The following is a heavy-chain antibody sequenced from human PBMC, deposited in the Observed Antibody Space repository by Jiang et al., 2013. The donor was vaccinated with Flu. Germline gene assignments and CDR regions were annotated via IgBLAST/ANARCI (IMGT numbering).Heavy chain of an antibody. D-gene: IGHD4-17*01. CDR3: ARGGDYGDYPLGY. J-gene: IGHJ4*02. Sequence: LLKPSETLSLTCAVYGGSFSGYYWSWIRQPPGKGLEWIGYIYYSGSTNYNPSLKSRVTISVDTSKNQFSLKLSSVTAADTAVYYCARGGDYGDYPLGYWGQGTLVTVSS. CDR1: GGSFSGYY. V-gene: IGHV4-59*01. CDR2: IYYSGST.